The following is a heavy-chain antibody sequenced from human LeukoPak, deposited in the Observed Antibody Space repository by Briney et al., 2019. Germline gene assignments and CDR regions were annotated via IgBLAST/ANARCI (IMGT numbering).Heavy chain of an antibody. V-gene: IGHV1-18*01. J-gene: IGHJ5*02. CDR3: ARGGHRRYYYTSGSAFDP. CDR2: ISAYNGNT. D-gene: IGHD3-10*01. CDR1: GYTFTNYG. Sequence: GASVKVSFKASGYTFTNYGISWVRQAPGQGLEWMGWISAYNGNTHYAQNLQGRVTMTTDTPTSTAYMELKSLRSDDTAVYYCARGGHRRYYYTSGSAFDPWGQGTLVTVSS.